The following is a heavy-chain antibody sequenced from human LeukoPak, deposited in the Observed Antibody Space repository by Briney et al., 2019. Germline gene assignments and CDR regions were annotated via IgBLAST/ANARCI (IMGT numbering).Heavy chain of an antibody. CDR3: ARDGSGWSNWFDP. J-gene: IGHJ5*02. CDR1: GFTFSSYM. D-gene: IGHD6-19*01. Sequence: PGGSLRLSCAASGFTFSSYMMNWVRQAPGKGLEWVSSISTSSSYIYYADSVKGRFTISRANAKNSLFLQMNSLRAEDTAVYYCARDGSGWSNWFDPWGQGTLVTVSS. CDR2: ISTSSSYI. V-gene: IGHV3-21*01.